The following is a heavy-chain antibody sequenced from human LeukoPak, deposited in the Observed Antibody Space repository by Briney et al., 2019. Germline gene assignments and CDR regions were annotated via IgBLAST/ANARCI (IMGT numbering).Heavy chain of an antibody. J-gene: IGHJ5*02. CDR1: GITFSSYW. CDR3: ARERGGYCNTTSCYRNL. CDR2: IKQDGSEK. D-gene: IGHD2-2*01. Sequence: GGSLRLSCAASGITFSSYWMSWVRQAPGKGLEWVANIKQDGSEKYYVDSVKGRFTISRDNAKNSLYLQMNSLTAEDTGVYYCARERGGYCNTTSCYRNLWGQGTLVTVSS. V-gene: IGHV3-7*01.